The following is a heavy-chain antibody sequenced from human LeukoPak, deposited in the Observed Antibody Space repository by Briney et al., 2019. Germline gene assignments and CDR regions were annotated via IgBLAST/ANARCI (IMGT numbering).Heavy chain of an antibody. V-gene: IGHV3-33*01. D-gene: IGHD5-18*01. CDR1: GFTFSSYG. Sequence: RRSLRLSCAASGFTFSSYGMHWVRQAPGKGLEWVAVIWYDGSNKYYADSVKGRFTISRDNSKNTLYLQMNSLRAEDTAVCYCARGLFVDTAMDFDYWGQGTLVTVSS. CDR2: IWYDGSNK. J-gene: IGHJ4*02. CDR3: ARGLFVDTAMDFDY.